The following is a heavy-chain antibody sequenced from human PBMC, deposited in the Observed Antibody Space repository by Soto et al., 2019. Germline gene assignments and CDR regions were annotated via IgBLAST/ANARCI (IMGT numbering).Heavy chain of an antibody. D-gene: IGHD3-22*01. J-gene: IGHJ3*02. V-gene: IGHV5-10-1*01. CDR3: ARYGGNYYDSSGYVGAFDI. CDR1: GYSFTSYW. CDR2: IDPSDSYT. Sequence: GELLKISWKGSGYSFTSYWISWVSQMPGKGLEWMGRIDPSDSYTNYSPSFQGHVTISADKSISTAYLQWSSLKASDTAMYYCARYGGNYYDSSGYVGAFDIWGQGTMVT.